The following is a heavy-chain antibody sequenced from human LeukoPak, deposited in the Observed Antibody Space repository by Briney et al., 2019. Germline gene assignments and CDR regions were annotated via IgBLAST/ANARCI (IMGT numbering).Heavy chain of an antibody. CDR1: GGSFTAFY. D-gene: IGHD2-2*01. J-gene: IGHJ4*02. CDR2: VSHSGIT. Sequence: PSETLSLTCNVSGGSFTAFYWNWMRQPPGKGLEWIGEVSHSGITSYNPSLKSRVTLSVDTSKNQFSLRLASVTAADTAVYYCARGAYCTSINCYGFDYWGQGTQVTASS. V-gene: IGHV4-34*01. CDR3: ARGAYCTSINCYGFDY.